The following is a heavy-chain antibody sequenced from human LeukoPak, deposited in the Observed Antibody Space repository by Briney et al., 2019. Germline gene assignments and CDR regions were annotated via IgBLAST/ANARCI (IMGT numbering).Heavy chain of an antibody. D-gene: IGHD4-17*01. J-gene: IGHJ3*02. CDR1: GFTFSSYA. Sequence: GGSLRLSCAVSGFTFSSYAMSWVRQAPGRGLEWVSGISASGGSTYYADSVKGRFTIFRDNSKNTLNLQMNSLRAEDMAVYYCAKDPNGDYVGAFDMRGQGTLVTVSS. CDR3: AKDPNGDYVGAFDM. V-gene: IGHV3-23*01. CDR2: ISASGGST.